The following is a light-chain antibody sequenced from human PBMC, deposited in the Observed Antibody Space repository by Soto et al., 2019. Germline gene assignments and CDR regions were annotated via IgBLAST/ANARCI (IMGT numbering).Light chain of an antibody. CDR2: DAS. CDR1: QSLSSY. Sequence: EIVWTQSPGTLSLSPGQRATLSCRASQSLSSYLAWYQQKPGRAPRLLIYDASNRATGIPARFSGSGSGTDFTLTISSLEPEDFAVYYCQQHSNWPRTFGQGTKVDIK. V-gene: IGKV3-11*01. J-gene: IGKJ1*01. CDR3: QQHSNWPRT.